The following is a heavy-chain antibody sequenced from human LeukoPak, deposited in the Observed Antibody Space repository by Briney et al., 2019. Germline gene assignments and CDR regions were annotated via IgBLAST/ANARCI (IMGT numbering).Heavy chain of an antibody. D-gene: IGHD3-16*01. CDR1: GFTFGTYT. Sequence: PGGSLRLSCAASGFTFGTYTLNWVRQAPGKGLEWVSYISSFSGTINYADSVKGRFTISRDNAKNSLYLQMNSLRAEDTAVYYCARDQGGVGYWGQGTLVTVSS. V-gene: IGHV3-48*01. J-gene: IGHJ4*02. CDR2: ISSFSGTI. CDR3: ARDQGGVGY.